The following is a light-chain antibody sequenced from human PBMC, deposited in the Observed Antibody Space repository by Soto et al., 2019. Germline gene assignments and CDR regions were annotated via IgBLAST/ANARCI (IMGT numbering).Light chain of an antibody. V-gene: IGLV2-14*01. Sequence: QSVLTQPASVSGSPGQSITISCTGTSSDVGGYNYVSWYQQHPGKAPKLMIYDVSNRPSGVSNRFSGSKSGNTASLTISGLQAEDEADYYCSSYTSSSTPYVVFGGGTKVPVL. CDR1: SSDVGGYNY. CDR2: DVS. CDR3: SSYTSSSTPYVV. J-gene: IGLJ2*01.